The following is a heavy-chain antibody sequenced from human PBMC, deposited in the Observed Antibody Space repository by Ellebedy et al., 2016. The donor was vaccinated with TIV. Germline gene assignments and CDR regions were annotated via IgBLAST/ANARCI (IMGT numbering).Heavy chain of an antibody. V-gene: IGHV1-69*13. J-gene: IGHJ5*02. CDR3: ARDFLRAPDGSESYNNWFDP. CDR2: IIPIFGTA. Sequence: ASVKVSCXASGGTFSSYAISWVRQAPGQGLEWMGGIIPIFGTANYAQKFQGRVTITADESTSTAYMELSSLSSEDTAVYYCARDFLRAPDGSESYNNWFDPWGQGTLVTVSS. CDR1: GGTFSSYA. D-gene: IGHD3-10*01.